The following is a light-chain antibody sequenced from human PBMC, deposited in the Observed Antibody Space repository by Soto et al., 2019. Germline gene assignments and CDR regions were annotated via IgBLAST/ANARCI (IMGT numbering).Light chain of an antibody. Sequence: EIVLTQSPGTLSLSPGERATLSCRASQSVSSNFLAWYQQKSGQAPRLLIYVASSRATGIPGRFSGSGSGTDFSVTISRLEPEEFAVYYCQQYASSPITFGQGTRLEIK. CDR3: QQYASSPIT. J-gene: IGKJ5*01. V-gene: IGKV3-20*01. CDR1: QSVSSNF. CDR2: VAS.